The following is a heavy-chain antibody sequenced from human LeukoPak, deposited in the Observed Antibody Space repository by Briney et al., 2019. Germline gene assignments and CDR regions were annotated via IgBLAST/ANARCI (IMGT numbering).Heavy chain of an antibody. CDR3: AKRGMDNWFDP. Sequence: PGGSLRLSCAASGFTFSSHAMTWVRQAPGKGLEWVSGISGGGSSTYYADSAKGRFTISRDNSKDTLYLQMNSLRAEDTAVYYCAKRGMDNWFDPWGQGTLVTVSS. V-gene: IGHV3-23*01. CDR2: ISGGGSST. CDR1: GFTFSSHA. J-gene: IGHJ5*02. D-gene: IGHD3-16*01.